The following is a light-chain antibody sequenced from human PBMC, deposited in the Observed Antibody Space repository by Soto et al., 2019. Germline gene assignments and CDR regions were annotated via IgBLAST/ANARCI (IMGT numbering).Light chain of an antibody. CDR3: CSYAGSSFYV. V-gene: IGLV2-11*01. CDR1: SSDVGGYNY. J-gene: IGLJ1*01. Sequence: QSVLTQPRSVSGSPGQSVTISCTGTSSDVGGYNYVSWYQQHPGKAPKLMIYDVSKRPSGVPDRFSGSKSGNTASLTISGLQAEHEADYYCCSYAGSSFYVFGTGTKVTVL. CDR2: DVS.